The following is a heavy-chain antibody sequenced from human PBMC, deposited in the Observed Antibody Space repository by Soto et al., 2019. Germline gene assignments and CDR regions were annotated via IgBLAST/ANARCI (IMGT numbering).Heavy chain of an antibody. V-gene: IGHV3-30*04. CDR3: ARDALLWGDSGSFKWFDP. D-gene: IGHD3-10*01. Sequence: QVQLVESGGGVVQPGRSLRLSCAASGFTFSNYAMNWVRQAPGKGLEWVAVISYHGRNTYYADSVKGRFTVSRDNSKNTLYMQMNSLRTEDTAVYFCARDALLWGDSGSFKWFDPWGQGTLVTVSS. CDR1: GFTFSNYA. CDR2: ISYHGRNT. J-gene: IGHJ5*02.